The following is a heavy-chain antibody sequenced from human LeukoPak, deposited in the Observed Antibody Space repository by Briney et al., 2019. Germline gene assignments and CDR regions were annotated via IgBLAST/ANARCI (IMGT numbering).Heavy chain of an antibody. CDR2: IYYSGST. CDR3: ARALSISSGWWYFDL. Sequence: SETLSLTCTVSGGSISSSSYYWSWIRQPPGKGLEWIGYIYYSGSTNYNPSLKSRVTISVVTSKNQFSLKLTSVTAADTAVYYCARALSISSGWWYFDLWGRGTLVTVSS. CDR1: GGSISSSSYY. J-gene: IGHJ2*01. D-gene: IGHD6-19*01. V-gene: IGHV4-61*01.